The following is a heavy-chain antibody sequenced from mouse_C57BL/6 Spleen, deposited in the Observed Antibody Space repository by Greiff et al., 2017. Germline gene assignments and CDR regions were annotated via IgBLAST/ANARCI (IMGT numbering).Heavy chain of an antibody. CDR2: ISSGSSTI. Sequence: EVKLMESGGGLVKPGGSLKLSCAASGFTFSDYGMHWVRQAPEKGLEWVAYISSGSSTIYSADTVKGRFTISRDNAKNTLFLQMTSLRSEDTAMYYCARLLRYWDFDVWGTGTTVTVSS. D-gene: IGHD1-1*01. V-gene: IGHV5-17*01. CDR1: GFTFSDYG. J-gene: IGHJ1*03. CDR3: ARLLRYWDFDV.